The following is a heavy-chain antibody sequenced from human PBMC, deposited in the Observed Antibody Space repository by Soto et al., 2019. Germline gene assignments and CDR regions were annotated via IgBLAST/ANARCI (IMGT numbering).Heavy chain of an antibody. CDR1: AFTFSSYS. CDR2: ISSSSSDI. J-gene: IGHJ6*02. D-gene: IGHD6-13*01. V-gene: IGHV3-21*01. Sequence: GRSLRLSCAPSAFTFSSYSMNWVRQAPEKGLEWVSSISSSSSDIYYADSVKGRLTISRDNAKNSLYLQMNSLRAEDTAVYYCARDRSSSSWPDYCYYYGMDVWGQGTTVTVSS. CDR3: ARDRSSSSWPDYCYYYGMDV.